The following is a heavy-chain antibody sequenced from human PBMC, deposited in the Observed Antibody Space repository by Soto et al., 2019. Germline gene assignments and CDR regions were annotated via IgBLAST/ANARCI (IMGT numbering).Heavy chain of an antibody. CDR1: GFTFDDYA. Sequence: ESGGGLVQPGRSLRLSCAASGFTFDDYAMHWVRQAPGKGLEWVSGISWNSGSIGYADSVKGRFTISRDNAKNSLYLQMNSLRAEDTALYYCAKVPLGELASDMDVWGKGTTVTVSS. V-gene: IGHV3-9*01. CDR3: AKVPLGELASDMDV. J-gene: IGHJ6*03. CDR2: ISWNSGSI. D-gene: IGHD3-16*02.